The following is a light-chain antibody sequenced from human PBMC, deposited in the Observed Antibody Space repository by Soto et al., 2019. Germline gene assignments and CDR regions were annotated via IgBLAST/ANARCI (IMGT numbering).Light chain of an antibody. CDR1: SSDVGGYNY. J-gene: IGLJ2*01. CDR2: EVT. CDR3: SSYTTSSTLA. Sequence: QSALTHPASVSGSPGQSITISCTGTSSDVGGYNYVSWYQQHPGKAPKLLIYEVTNRPSGVSNRFSGSKSANTASLTISGLQAEDEADYYCSSYTTSSTLAFGGGTKLTVL. V-gene: IGLV2-14*01.